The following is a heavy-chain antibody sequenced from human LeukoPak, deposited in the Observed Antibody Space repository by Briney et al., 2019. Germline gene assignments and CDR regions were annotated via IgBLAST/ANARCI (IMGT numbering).Heavy chain of an antibody. CDR1: GFTFSSYS. Sequence: PGGSLRLSCAASGFTFSSYSMNWVRQAPGKGLEWVSSISSSSSYIYYADSVKGRFTISRDNAKNSVYLQMNSLGAEDTAVYYCARDGDIVVVPADLDYWGQGTLVTVSS. CDR3: ARDGDIVVVPADLDY. J-gene: IGHJ4*02. CDR2: ISSSSSYI. V-gene: IGHV3-21*01. D-gene: IGHD2-2*01.